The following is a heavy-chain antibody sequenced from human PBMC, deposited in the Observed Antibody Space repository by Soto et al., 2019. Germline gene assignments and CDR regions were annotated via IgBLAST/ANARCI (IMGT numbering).Heavy chain of an antibody. D-gene: IGHD4-17*01. CDR2: INHSGST. CDR1: GGSFSGYY. V-gene: IGHV4-34*01. Sequence: QVQLQQWGAGLLKPSETLSLTCAVYGGSFSGYYWSWIRQPPGKGLEWIGEINHSGSTNYNPSLKRRVTISVDPSKNQFSLKLSSVTAADTAVYYCARGRRGTVTIFGPPAPRFGGVYFDYWGQGTLVTVSS. CDR3: ARGRRGTVTIFGPPAPRFGGVYFDY. J-gene: IGHJ4*02.